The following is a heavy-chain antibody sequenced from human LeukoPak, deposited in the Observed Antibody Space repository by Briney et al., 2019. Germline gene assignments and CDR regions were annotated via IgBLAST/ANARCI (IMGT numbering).Heavy chain of an antibody. CDR1: GFTFRFYA. V-gene: IGHV3-23*01. CDR3: AKAYSTSLYGDAFHI. D-gene: IGHD6-13*01. CDR2: ITGDASVT. Sequence: GGSLRLSCAGSGFTFRFYAMTWVRQAPGKGLEWVSGITGDASVTYDADSVKGRFNISRDNSKNTLYLQLNSLRVDDTAVYYCAKAYSTSLYGDAFHIWSQGTMVTVSP. J-gene: IGHJ3*02.